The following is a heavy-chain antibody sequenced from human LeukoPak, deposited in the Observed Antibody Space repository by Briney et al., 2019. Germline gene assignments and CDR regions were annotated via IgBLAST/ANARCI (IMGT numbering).Heavy chain of an antibody. CDR2: INAGNGNT. J-gene: IGHJ4*02. CDR1: GYTFTSYA. D-gene: IGHD3-22*01. Sequence: GASVKVSCKASGYTFTSYAMHRVRQAPGQRLEWMGWINAGNGNTKYSQKFQGRVTITRDTSASTAYMELSSLRSEDTAVYYCARDYGMGDSSGYYYLYFDYWGQGTLVTASS. CDR3: ARDYGMGDSSGYYYLYFDY. V-gene: IGHV1-3*01.